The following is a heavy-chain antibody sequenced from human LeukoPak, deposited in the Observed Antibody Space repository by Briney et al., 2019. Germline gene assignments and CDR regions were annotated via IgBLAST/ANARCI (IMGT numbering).Heavy chain of an antibody. V-gene: IGHV1-2*02. CDR3: ARDPSRDGYVDAFDI. J-gene: IGHJ3*02. D-gene: IGHD5-24*01. Sequence: GASVKVSCKASGYTFTGYYMHWVRQAPGQGLEWMGWINPNSGGTNYAQKFQGRVTMTRDTSIRTAYMELSRLRSDDTAVYYCARDPSRDGYVDAFDIWGQGTMVTVSS. CDR1: GYTFTGYY. CDR2: INPNSGGT.